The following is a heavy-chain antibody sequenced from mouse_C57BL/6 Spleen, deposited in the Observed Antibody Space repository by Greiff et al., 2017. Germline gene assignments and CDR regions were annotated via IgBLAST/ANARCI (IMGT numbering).Heavy chain of an antibody. D-gene: IGHD1-1*01. V-gene: IGHV1-82*01. CDR1: GYAFSSSW. Sequence: QVQLQQSGPELVKPGASVKISCKASGYAFSSSWMNWVKQRPGKGLEWIGRIYPGDGDTNYNGKFKGKATLTADKSSSTAYMQLSSLTSEDSAVYFCARCGSRPYYYAMDYWGQGTSVTVSS. J-gene: IGHJ4*01. CDR2: IYPGDGDT. CDR3: ARCGSRPYYYAMDY.